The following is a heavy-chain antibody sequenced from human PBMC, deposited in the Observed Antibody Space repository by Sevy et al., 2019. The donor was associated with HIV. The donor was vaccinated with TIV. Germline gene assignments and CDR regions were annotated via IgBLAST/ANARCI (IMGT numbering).Heavy chain of an antibody. D-gene: IGHD2-8*01. CDR1: GFTFSKYS. V-gene: IGHV3-23*01. CDR3: AREGCTKPHDY. Sequence: GGSLRLSCAASGFTFSKYSVSWVRQPPGKGLEWVSTLSFGCGEINYADSVKGRFTISRDNSKSSVYLQMNNLRPEDTAVYYCAREGCTKPHDYWGQRTLVTVSS. J-gene: IGHJ4*02. CDR2: LSFGCGEI.